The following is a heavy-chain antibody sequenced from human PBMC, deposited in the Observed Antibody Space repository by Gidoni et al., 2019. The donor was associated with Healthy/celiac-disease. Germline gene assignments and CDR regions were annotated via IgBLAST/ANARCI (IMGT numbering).Heavy chain of an antibody. V-gene: IGHV3-9*01. CDR1: GFIFDDYA. CDR2: ISWNSNNI. Sequence: EVQLLESGGGLIQPGRSLGLSLAASGFIFDDYAIHWVRQVPGKGLEWVSGISWNSNNIGYADSVKGRFIVSRDNGKNFVYMEMNSLKTEDTALYYCTRTWLRGEKGFDYWGQGTLVTVSS. D-gene: IGHD5-12*01. CDR3: TRTWLRGEKGFDY. J-gene: IGHJ4*02.